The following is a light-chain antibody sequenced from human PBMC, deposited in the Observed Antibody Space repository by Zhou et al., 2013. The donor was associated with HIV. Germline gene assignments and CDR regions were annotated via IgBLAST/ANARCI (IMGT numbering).Light chain of an antibody. V-gene: IGKV1-17*01. CDR3: QEYEDFQWG. J-gene: IGKJ1*01. CDR1: QDIRDD. CDR2: AAS. Sequence: DIQMTQSPSSLSASVGDRVTITCRASQDIRDDLGWYQQKPGKAPKRLIFAASSLQSGVPSRFSGSGSGTEFTLTISSLQADDFATYYCQEYEDFQWGFGQGTKVEVK.